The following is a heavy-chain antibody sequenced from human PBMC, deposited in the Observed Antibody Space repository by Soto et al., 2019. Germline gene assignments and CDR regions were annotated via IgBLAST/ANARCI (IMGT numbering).Heavy chain of an antibody. CDR2: INRRGGT. CDR3: SRGVGLRYFDSSRKRFDP. V-gene: IGHV4-34*01. J-gene: IGHJ5*02. Sequence: PSETLSLTCAVYGESFYRTWIRQTPGKGQEWIGEINRRGGTNYTPSLQNRLAMSLDTSENLFSLKLTSVTAADTAIYYCSRGVGLRYFDSSRKRFDPWGQGTPVTVSS. CDR1: GESFY. D-gene: IGHD3-9*01.